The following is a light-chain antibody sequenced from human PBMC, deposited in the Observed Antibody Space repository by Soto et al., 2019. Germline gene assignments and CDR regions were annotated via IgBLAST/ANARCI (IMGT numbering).Light chain of an antibody. J-gene: IGLJ2*01. CDR3: SSYSRDHARV. Sequence: HSVLTQPASLSGSPGQSITISCTGTSSDVGSYHYGSWYQQLPGQAPILLIYDDSNRPSGVSKCFSGSKSGNTASLSTSGVQAEDESAYYSSSYSRDHARVFGGGTKLTVL. CDR2: DDS. CDR1: SSDVGSYHY. V-gene: IGLV2-14*03.